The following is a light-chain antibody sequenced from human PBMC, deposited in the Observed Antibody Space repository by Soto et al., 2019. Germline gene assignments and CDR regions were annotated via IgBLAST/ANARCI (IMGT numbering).Light chain of an antibody. CDR3: QQYNSYWT. CDR1: HSISSW. CDR2: KAS. Sequence: DIQMTQSPSTLSASVGERVTITCRASHSISSWLAWYQQKPGKAPKLLIYKASSLESGVPSRFSGSGSGTEFTLTISSLQPDDFATYYCQQYNSYWTFGQGTKVDIK. J-gene: IGKJ1*01. V-gene: IGKV1-5*03.